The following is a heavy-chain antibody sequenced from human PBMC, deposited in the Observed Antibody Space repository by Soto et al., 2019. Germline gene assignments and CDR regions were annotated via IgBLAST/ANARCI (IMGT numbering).Heavy chain of an antibody. V-gene: IGHV3-48*01. Sequence: GGSLRLSCAASGFTFSSYSMNWVRQAPGKGLEWVSYISSSSSTIYYADSVKGRFTISRDNAKNSLYLQMNSLRAEDTAVYYCASCGGIDYGDYEVDYYYYYMDVWGKGTTVTVSS. CDR2: ISSSSSTI. D-gene: IGHD4-17*01. CDR3: ASCGGIDYGDYEVDYYYYYMDV. CDR1: GFTFSSYS. J-gene: IGHJ6*03.